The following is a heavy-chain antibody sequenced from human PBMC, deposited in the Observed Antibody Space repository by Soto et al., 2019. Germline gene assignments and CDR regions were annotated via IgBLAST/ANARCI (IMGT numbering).Heavy chain of an antibody. Sequence: QVQLAESGGGVVQPGRSLRLSCAASGFSFNNHGMHWVRQAPGKGLEWVAVIWYDGSYKYYADSVKGRFTISRDNSKNTLLLQMNSLRAEETGLYYCARQHIGSYYFDSWGQGTLGTVSS. J-gene: IGHJ4*02. CDR2: IWYDGSYK. CDR1: GFSFNNHG. CDR3: ARQHIGSYYFDS. D-gene: IGHD2-21*01. V-gene: IGHV3-33*01.